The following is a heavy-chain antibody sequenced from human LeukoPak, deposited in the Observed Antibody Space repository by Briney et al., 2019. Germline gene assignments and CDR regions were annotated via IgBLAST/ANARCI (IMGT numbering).Heavy chain of an antibody. CDR2: IYWDDDK. V-gene: IGHV2-5*02. D-gene: IGHD3-16*01. CDR3: AHRGGVNTYDAFDI. J-gene: IGHJ3*02. CDR1: GFSLSTSGVG. Sequence: SGPTLVKPTQTLTLTCTFSGFSLSTSGVGVGWIRQPPGKALEWLALIYWDDDKRYSPSLKRRLTITKDTSKNQVVLTMTNMDPVDTATYYCAHRGGVNTYDAFDIWGQGTMVTVSS.